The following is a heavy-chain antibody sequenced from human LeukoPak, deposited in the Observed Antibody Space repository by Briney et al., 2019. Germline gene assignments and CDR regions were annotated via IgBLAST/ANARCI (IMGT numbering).Heavy chain of an antibody. V-gene: IGHV3-9*03. CDR1: GFTFDDYA. Sequence: GRSLRLSCAASGFTFDDYAMHWVRQAPGKGLEWVSGISWNSGSIGYADSVKGRFTISRDNAKNSLYLQMNSLRAEDMALYYCAKDRGWTVAGVAFDIWGQGTMVTVSS. D-gene: IGHD6-19*01. CDR3: AKDRGWTVAGVAFDI. CDR2: ISWNSGSI. J-gene: IGHJ3*02.